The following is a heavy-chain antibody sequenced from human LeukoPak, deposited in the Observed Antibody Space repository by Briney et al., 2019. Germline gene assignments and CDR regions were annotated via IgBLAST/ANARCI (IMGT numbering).Heavy chain of an antibody. CDR1: RFTFRNYA. Sequence: GGSLRLSCAASRFTFRNYAMHWVRQAPGKGLEWVAVISSDGTNKYYADSVKGRFSISRDNSKNTLYLQMNRLRADDTAVYYCAKVVLKWTSGDAFDMWGQGTMVTVSS. D-gene: IGHD2-8*01. CDR2: ISSDGTNK. J-gene: IGHJ3*02. CDR3: AKVVLKWTSGDAFDM. V-gene: IGHV3-30*04.